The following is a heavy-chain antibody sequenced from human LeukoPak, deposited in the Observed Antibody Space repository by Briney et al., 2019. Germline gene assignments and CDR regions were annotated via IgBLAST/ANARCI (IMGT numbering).Heavy chain of an antibody. Sequence: GGSLRLSCAASGFTFSSYAMHWVRQAPGKGLEWVAVISYDGSNKYYADSVKGRFTISRDNSKNTLYLQMNSLRAEDTALYYCTGETYYFDYWGQGTLVTVSS. CDR1: GFTFSSYA. V-gene: IGHV3-30*04. D-gene: IGHD1-1*01. CDR3: TGETYYFDY. J-gene: IGHJ4*02. CDR2: ISYDGSNK.